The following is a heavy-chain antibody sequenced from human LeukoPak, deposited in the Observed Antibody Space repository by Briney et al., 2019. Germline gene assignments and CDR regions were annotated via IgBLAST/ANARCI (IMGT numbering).Heavy chain of an antibody. CDR1: GFTFSSYG. V-gene: IGHV3-23*01. CDR2: ISGSGGST. CDR3: AKVRYYDILTGYSYFDY. D-gene: IGHD3-9*01. J-gene: IGHJ4*02. Sequence: GGSLRLSCAASGFTFSSYGMSWVRQAPGKGLEWVSAISGSGGSTYYADSVKGRFTISRDNSKNTLYLQMNSLRAEDTAVYYCAKVRYYDILTGYSYFDYWGQGTLVTVSS.